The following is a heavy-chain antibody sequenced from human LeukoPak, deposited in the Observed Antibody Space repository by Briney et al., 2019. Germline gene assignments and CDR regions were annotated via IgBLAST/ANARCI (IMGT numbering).Heavy chain of an antibody. CDR3: ARGYYYGSGSYYN. CDR2: IYYSGST. CDR1: GGFISIYY. Sequence: SETLSLTCTVSGGFISIYYWSWIRQPPGKGLEWIGYIYYSGSTNYNPSLKSRVTISVDTSKNQFSLKLSSVTAADTAVYYCARGYYYGSGSYYNWGQGTLVTVSS. J-gene: IGHJ4*02. V-gene: IGHV4-59*12. D-gene: IGHD3-10*01.